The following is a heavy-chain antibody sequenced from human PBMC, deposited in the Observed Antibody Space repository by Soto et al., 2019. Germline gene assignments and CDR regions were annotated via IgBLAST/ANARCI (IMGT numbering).Heavy chain of an antibody. J-gene: IGHJ5*02. CDR1: GYTFTSYA. CDR2: INAGNGNT. V-gene: IGHV1-3*01. D-gene: IGHD2-2*01. Sequence: ASVKVSCKASGYTFTSYAMHWVRQAPGQRLEWMGWINAGNGNTKYSQKFQGRVTITRDTSACTAYMELSSLRSEDTAVYYCARDWGYCSSTSCYFWRYWFDPWGQGTLVTVSS. CDR3: ARDWGYCSSTSCYFWRYWFDP.